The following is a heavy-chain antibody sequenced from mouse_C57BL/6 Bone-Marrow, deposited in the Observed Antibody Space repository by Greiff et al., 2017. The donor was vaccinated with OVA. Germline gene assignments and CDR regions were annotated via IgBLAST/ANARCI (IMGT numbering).Heavy chain of an antibody. D-gene: IGHD1-1*01. CDR2: ISNGGGST. Sequence: EVKVVESGGGLVQPGGSLKLSCAASGFTFSDYYMYWVRQTPEKRLEWVAYISNGGGSTYYPDTVKGRFTISRDNAKNTLYLQMSRLQSEDTAMYYCAPQGFDGYAMDYWGQGTSVTVSS. J-gene: IGHJ4*01. CDR3: APQGFDGYAMDY. V-gene: IGHV5-12*01. CDR1: GFTFSDYY.